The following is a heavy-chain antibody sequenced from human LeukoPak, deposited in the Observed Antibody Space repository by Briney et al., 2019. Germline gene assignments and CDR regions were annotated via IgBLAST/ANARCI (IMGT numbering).Heavy chain of an antibody. V-gene: IGHV1-69*05. D-gene: IGHD6-13*01. CDR1: GGTFSSYA. Sequence: EASVKVSCKASGGTFSSYAISWVRQAPGQGLEWMGGIIPIFGTANYAQKFQGRVTITTDESTSTAYMELSSLRSEDTAVYYCARLSSSWHNWFDPWGQGTLVTVSS. CDR2: IIPIFGTA. J-gene: IGHJ5*02. CDR3: ARLSSSWHNWFDP.